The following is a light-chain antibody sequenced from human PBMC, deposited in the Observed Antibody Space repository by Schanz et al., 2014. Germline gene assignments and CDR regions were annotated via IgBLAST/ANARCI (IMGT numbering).Light chain of an antibody. CDR3: QQYGGSRT. CDR2: EAS. J-gene: IGKJ1*01. Sequence: EIVMTQSPATLSVSPGERATLSCRASQSVSSNLAWYQQKPGQAPRLLIYEASNRATGIPDRFSGSGSGKDFTLTINKLEPEDFAVYYCQQYGGSRTFGQGTKVEI. CDR1: QSVSSN. V-gene: IGKV3-20*01.